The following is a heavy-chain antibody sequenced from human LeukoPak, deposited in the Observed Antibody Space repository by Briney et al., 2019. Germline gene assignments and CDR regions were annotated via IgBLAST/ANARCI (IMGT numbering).Heavy chain of an antibody. CDR1: GFTFSSYG. V-gene: IGHV3-33*06. CDR2: IWYDGSNK. D-gene: IGHD3-3*01. J-gene: IGHJ4*02. CDR3: AKDKSGDWSHDSLVYFDY. Sequence: GGSLRLSCAASGFTFSSYGMHWVRQAPGKGLEWVAVIWYDGSNKYYADSVKGRFTISRDNSKNTLYLNMNSLRAEDTAVYYCAKDKSGDWSHDSLVYFDYCGQGTLVTVSS.